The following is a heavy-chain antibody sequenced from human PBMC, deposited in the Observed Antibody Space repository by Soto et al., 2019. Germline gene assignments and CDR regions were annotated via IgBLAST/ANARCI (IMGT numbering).Heavy chain of an antibody. CDR2: IIPTFGTA. J-gene: IGHJ6*02. Sequence: WEERGGRLGSKSRWWARQEKRQGLEWMGGIIPTFGTANYAQKFQGRVTITADESTSTAYMELSSLRSEDTAVYYCARVSHYYYGSGSYHYYYVMAVWGQGTTVTGSS. D-gene: IGHD3-10*01. CDR3: ARVSHYYYGSGSYHYYYVMAV. V-gene: IGHV1-69*01. CDR1: GGRLGSKS.